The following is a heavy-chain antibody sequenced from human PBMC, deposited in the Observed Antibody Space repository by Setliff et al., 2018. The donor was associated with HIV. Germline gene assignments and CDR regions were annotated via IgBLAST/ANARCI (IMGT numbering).Heavy chain of an antibody. Sequence: PSETLSLTCTVSGGSISSSSYYWGWIRQPPGKGLEWIGYIYYSGSTNYNPSLKSRVTISVDTSRNQFSLKLSSVTAADTAVYYCATGITMAPDYWGQGSLVTVSS. CDR3: ATGITMAPDY. V-gene: IGHV4-61*05. CDR2: IYYSGST. CDR1: GGSISSSSYY. D-gene: IGHD6-19*01. J-gene: IGHJ4*02.